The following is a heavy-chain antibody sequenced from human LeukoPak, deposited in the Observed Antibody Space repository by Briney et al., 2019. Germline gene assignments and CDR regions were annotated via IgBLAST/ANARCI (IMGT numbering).Heavy chain of an antibody. Sequence: SETLSLTCTVSGGSISSYYWSWIRQPPGKGLEWIGYIYYSGSTNYNPSLKSRVTISVDTSKNQFSLKLSSVTAADTAVYYCXXXXXXXXXXXXXHAASAFDIWGQGTMVTVSS. CDR1: GGSISSYY. CDR2: IYYSGST. J-gene: IGHJ3*02. V-gene: IGHV4-59*08. CDR3: XXXXXXXXXXXXXHAASAFDI.